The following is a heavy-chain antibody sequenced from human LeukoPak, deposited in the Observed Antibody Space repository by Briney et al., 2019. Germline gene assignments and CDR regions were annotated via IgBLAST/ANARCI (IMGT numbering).Heavy chain of an antibody. Sequence: GGSLRLSCAASGFTFSSYAMSWVRQAPGKGLGWVSTISGSGYSTFYADSVKGRFTISRDNSKDTLYLQMNSLRAEDTAVYYCAKPSGNGYNSHWGQGTLVTVSS. CDR1: GFTFSSYA. V-gene: IGHV3-23*01. D-gene: IGHD5-24*01. CDR2: ISGSGYST. J-gene: IGHJ4*02. CDR3: AKPSGNGYNSH.